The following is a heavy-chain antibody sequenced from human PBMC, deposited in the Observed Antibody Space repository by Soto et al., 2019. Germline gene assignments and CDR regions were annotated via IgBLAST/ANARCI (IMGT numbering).Heavy chain of an antibody. D-gene: IGHD6-13*01. CDR2: IYGDDDK. CDR1: GFSLTTSGVG. CDR3: AHIPSYSTNSYIRDDWFDS. V-gene: IGHV2-5*02. J-gene: IGHJ5*01. Sequence: QITLNESGPALVKPTQTLTLTCTFSGFSLTTSGVGVHWLRQPPGKALEWIAVIYGDDDKRYNPSLETRLTITQNTSKNQVVLTMTNMDPLYTATYYCAHIPSYSTNSYIRDDWFDSWGQGTLVTIFS.